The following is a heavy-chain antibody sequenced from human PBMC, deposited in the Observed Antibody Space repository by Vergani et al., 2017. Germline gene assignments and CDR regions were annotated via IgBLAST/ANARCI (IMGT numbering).Heavy chain of an antibody. D-gene: IGHD6-19*01. J-gene: IGHJ5*02. CDR2: ISSNGGST. CDR3: VKSGAVAGTGGYWFDP. CDR1: GFTFSSYA. V-gene: IGHV3-64D*06. Sequence: EVQLVESGGGLVQPGGSLRLSCSASGFTFSSYAMHWVRQAPGKGLEYVSAISSNGGSTYYADSVKGRFTISRDNSKNTLYLQMSSLRAEDTAVYYCVKSGAVAGTGGYWFDPWGQGTLVTVSS.